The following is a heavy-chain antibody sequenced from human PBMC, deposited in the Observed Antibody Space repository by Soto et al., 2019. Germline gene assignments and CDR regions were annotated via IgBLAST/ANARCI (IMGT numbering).Heavy chain of an antibody. J-gene: IGHJ4*02. CDR3: ARWAAAVTESTFSGPYDY. Sequence: SVKVSCKAAGGTFSRYAISWVRQAPGQGLEWMGVIIPTFGTPNYSQRFQGRVTITADESTSTVNMELSSLTSEDTALYYCARWAAAVTESTFSGPYDYWGQGTLVTGSS. D-gene: IGHD4-17*01. CDR2: IIPTFGTP. CDR1: GGTFSRYA. V-gene: IGHV1-69*13.